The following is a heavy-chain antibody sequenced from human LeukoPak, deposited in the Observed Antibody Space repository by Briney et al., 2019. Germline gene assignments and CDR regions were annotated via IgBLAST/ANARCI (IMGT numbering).Heavy chain of an antibody. J-gene: IGHJ4*02. CDR2: ISSSSSYI. CDR3: ARDTRGESDY. CDR1: GFTFSSYN. D-gene: IGHD2-2*01. Sequence: GGSLRLSCAASGFTFSSYNVIWVRQAPGKGLEWVSSISSSSSYIYYADSVKGRFTISRDNAKNSLYLQMNSLRAEDTAVYYCARDTRGESDYWGQGTRVTVSS. V-gene: IGHV3-21*01.